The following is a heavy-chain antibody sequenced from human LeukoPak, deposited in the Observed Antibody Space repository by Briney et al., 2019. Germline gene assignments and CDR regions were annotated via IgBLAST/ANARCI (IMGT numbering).Heavy chain of an antibody. V-gene: IGHV4-61*09. CDR1: GGSISSGSYY. CDR3: ARSVGWELLLTNWFDP. Sequence: SETLSLTCTVSGGSISSGSYYCSWIRQPAGKGLEWIGHIYKSGSTNYNPSLKSRVTMSVDTSKNQFSLKLTSVTAADTAVYYCARSVGWELLLTNWFDPWGQGTLVTVSS. J-gene: IGHJ5*02. D-gene: IGHD1-26*01. CDR2: IYKSGST.